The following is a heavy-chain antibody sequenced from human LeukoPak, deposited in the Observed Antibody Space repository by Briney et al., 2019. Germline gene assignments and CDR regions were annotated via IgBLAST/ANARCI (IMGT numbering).Heavy chain of an antibody. CDR2: ISGSGNTI. J-gene: IGHJ5*02. CDR1: GFTFSTYE. CDR3: ARLLGATHDL. V-gene: IGHV3-48*03. Sequence: GGSLRLSCAASGFTFSTYEANWVRQAPGKGLEWLSYISGSGNTIKYADSVKGRFTISRDNAKNSLYLQMNSLRAEDTAVYYCARLLGATHDLWGRGTLVTVSS. D-gene: IGHD1-26*01.